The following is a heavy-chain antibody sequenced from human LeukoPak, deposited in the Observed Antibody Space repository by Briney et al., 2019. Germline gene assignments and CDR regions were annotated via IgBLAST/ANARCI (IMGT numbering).Heavy chain of an antibody. CDR1: GFTFRNYV. CDR2: ISSSSSYI. CDR3: ARDRADY. Sequence: GGSLRLSCAASGFTFRNYVIHWVRQAPGKGLEWVSSISSSSSYIYYADSVKGRFTISRDNAKNSLYLQMNGLRAEDTAVYYCARDRADYWGQGTLVTVSS. V-gene: IGHV3-21*01. J-gene: IGHJ4*02. D-gene: IGHD3-10*01.